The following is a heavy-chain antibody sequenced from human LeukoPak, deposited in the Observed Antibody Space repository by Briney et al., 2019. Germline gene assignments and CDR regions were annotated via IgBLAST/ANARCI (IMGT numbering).Heavy chain of an antibody. D-gene: IGHD6-13*01. Sequence: SETLSLTCTVSGGSISSYYWSWIRQPPGKGLEWIGYIYYSGSTNYNPSLKSQVTISVDTSKNQFSLKLSSVTAADTAVYYCARHGSSWYEKDYFDYWGQGTLVTVSS. CDR2: IYYSGST. J-gene: IGHJ4*02. CDR3: ARHGSSWYEKDYFDY. CDR1: GGSISSYY. V-gene: IGHV4-59*08.